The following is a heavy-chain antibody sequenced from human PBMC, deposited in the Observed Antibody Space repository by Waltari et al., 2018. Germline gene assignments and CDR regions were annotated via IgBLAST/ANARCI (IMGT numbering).Heavy chain of an antibody. J-gene: IGHJ3*02. D-gene: IGHD6-6*01. CDR2: IYHSGST. Sequence: QVQLQESGPGLVKPSETLSLTCAVSGYPISSGYYWGWIRQPPGKGLEWIGSIYHSGSTYYNPSLKSRVTISVDTSKNQFSLKLSSVTPEDTAVYYCARAREYAFDIWGQGTMVTVSS. CDR1: GYPISSGYY. CDR3: ARAREYAFDI. V-gene: IGHV4-38-2*01.